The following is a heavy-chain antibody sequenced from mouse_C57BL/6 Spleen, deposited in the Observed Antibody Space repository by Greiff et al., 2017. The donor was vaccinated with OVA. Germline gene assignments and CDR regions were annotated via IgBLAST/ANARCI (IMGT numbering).Heavy chain of an antibody. Sequence: QVQLQQPGAELVMPGASVKLSCKASGYTFTSYWMHWVKQRPGQGLEWIGEIDPSDSYTNYNQKFKGKSTLTVDKSSSTAYMQLSSLTSEDSAVYDCARGGTGPYAMDYWGQGTSVTVSS. CDR1: GYTFTSYW. D-gene: IGHD4-1*01. V-gene: IGHV1-69*01. CDR2: IDPSDSYT. J-gene: IGHJ4*01. CDR3: ARGGTGPYAMDY.